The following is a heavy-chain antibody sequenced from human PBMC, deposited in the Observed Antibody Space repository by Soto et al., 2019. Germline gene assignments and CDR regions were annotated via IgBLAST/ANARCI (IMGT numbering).Heavy chain of an antibody. J-gene: IGHJ4*02. V-gene: IGHV3-48*03. D-gene: IGHD1-26*01. Sequence: GSLRLSCAASGFTFSSYEMNWVRQAPGKGPEWVSYINSNGYTTHYADSVKGRFTISRDNAKNSLYLQMNSLRAEDMAVYYCVRDGSGSYPFDFWGQGTQVTVS. CDR1: GFTFSSYE. CDR3: VRDGSGSYPFDF. CDR2: INSNGYTT.